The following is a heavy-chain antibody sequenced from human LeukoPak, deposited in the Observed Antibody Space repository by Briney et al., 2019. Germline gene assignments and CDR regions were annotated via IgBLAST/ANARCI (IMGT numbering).Heavy chain of an antibody. CDR1: GYTFTSYY. V-gene: IGHV1-46*01. Sequence: AASVKVSCKASGYTFTSYYMHWVRQAPGQGLEWMGIINPSGGSTSYAQKFQGRVTMTRDTSTSTVYMELSSLRSEDTAMYYCARAGDPPARDYYYYYMDVWGKGTTVTVSS. CDR2: INPSGGST. J-gene: IGHJ6*03. CDR3: ARAGDPPARDYYYYYMDV. D-gene: IGHD7-27*01.